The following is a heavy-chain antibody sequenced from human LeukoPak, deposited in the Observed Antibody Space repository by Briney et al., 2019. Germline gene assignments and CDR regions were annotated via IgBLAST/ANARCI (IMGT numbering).Heavy chain of an antibody. CDR2: IYTSGST. CDR1: GGSISSYY. D-gene: IGHD2-2*01. V-gene: IGHV4-4*07. CDR3: ARDQGEYQLLNWFDP. J-gene: IGHJ5*02. Sequence: SETLSLTCTVSGGSISSYYWSWIRQPAGKGLEWIGRIYTSGSTNYNPSLKSRVTMSVDTSKNQFSLKLSSVTAADTAVCYCARDQGEYQLLNWFDPWGQGTLVTVSS.